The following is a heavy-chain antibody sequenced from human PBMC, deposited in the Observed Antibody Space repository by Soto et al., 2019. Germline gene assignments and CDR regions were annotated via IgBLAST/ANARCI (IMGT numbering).Heavy chain of an antibody. CDR2: TYTSGSG. CDR3: ARDPPSTSDYGLDV. J-gene: IGHJ6*02. Sequence: PGGSLRLSCAASGFIASTSYIFWVRQAPGKGLEWVAVTYTSGSGDYADSVKGRFTSSRDDSKNTLYLQMNSLRAEDTAVYYCARDPPSTSDYGLDVWGQGTTVTVSS. CDR1: GFIASTSY. D-gene: IGHD3-16*01. V-gene: IGHV3-66*01.